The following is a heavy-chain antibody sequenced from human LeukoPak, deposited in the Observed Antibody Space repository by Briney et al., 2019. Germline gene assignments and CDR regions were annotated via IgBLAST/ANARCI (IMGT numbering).Heavy chain of an antibody. CDR2: IRYDGSNK. V-gene: IGHV3-30*02. J-gene: IGHJ4*02. D-gene: IGHD4-17*01. CDR1: GFTFSSYG. Sequence: GGSLRLSCAASGFTFSSYGMHWVRQAPGKGLEWVAFIRYDGSNKYYADSVKGRFTIPRDNSKNTLYLQMNSLRAEDTAVYYCAKGRDYGDSHDYWGQGTLVTVSS. CDR3: AKGRDYGDSHDY.